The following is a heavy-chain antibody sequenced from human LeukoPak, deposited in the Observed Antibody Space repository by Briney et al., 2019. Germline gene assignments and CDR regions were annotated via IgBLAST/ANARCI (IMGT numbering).Heavy chain of an antibody. D-gene: IGHD6-19*01. V-gene: IGHV4-38-2*02. CDR1: GYSISSGYY. Sequence: SETLTLTCTVSGYSISSGYYWGWIRQPPGKGLEWIGSIYYSGSTYYNPSLKSRVTISVDTSKNQFSLKLSSVTAADTAVYYCARHELYSSGWCVFDYWGQGTLVTVSS. CDR2: IYYSGST. CDR3: ARHELYSSGWCVFDY. J-gene: IGHJ4*02.